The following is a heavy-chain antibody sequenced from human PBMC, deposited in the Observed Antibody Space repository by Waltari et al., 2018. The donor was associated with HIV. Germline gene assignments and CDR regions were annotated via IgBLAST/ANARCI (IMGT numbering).Heavy chain of an antibody. CDR1: GYSISSGYY. CDR2: IYHSGST. CDR3: ARSEVWGSYRYTGSSFCY. V-gene: IGHV4-38-2*01. Sequence: QVQLQESGPGLVKPSETLSLTCAVSGYSISSGYYWCWIRQPPGQGLEWIGSIYHSGSTYYNPSLKSRVTISVDTSKNQFSLKLSSVTAADTAVYYCARSEVWGSYRYTGSSFCYWGQGTLVTVSS. J-gene: IGHJ4*02. D-gene: IGHD3-16*02.